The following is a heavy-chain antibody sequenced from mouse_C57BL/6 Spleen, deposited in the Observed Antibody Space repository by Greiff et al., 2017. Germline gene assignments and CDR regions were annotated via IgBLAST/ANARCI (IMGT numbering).Heavy chain of an antibody. J-gene: IGHJ4*01. D-gene: IGHD2-1*01. Sequence: EVKLMESGGGLVKPGGSLKLSCAASGFTFSSYAMSWVRQTPEKRLEWVATISDGGSYTYYPDNVKGRFTISRDNAKNNLYLQMSHLKSEDTAMYYCARIYYGNYNAMDYWGQGTSVTVSS. CDR2: ISDGGSYT. V-gene: IGHV5-4*03. CDR1: GFTFSSYA. CDR3: ARIYYGNYNAMDY.